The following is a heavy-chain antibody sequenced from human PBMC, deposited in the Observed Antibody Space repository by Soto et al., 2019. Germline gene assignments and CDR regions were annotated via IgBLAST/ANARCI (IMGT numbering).Heavy chain of an antibody. CDR3: ARGPVTRYFDWLGP. V-gene: IGHV4-59*01. D-gene: IGHD3-9*01. CDR2: LDHQGYS. J-gene: IGHJ5*02. Sequence: SETLSLTCTVSGAPITSNYWTWIRQPPGKGLEWIGYLDHQGYSNYSPSLRSRVSMSIDTSKNQLSLKVHSVTAADTAVYYCARGPVTRYFDWLGPWGQGTLVTVSS. CDR1: GAPITSNY.